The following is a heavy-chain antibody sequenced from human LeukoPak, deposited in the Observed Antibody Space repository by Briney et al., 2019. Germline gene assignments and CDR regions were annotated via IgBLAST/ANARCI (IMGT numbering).Heavy chain of an antibody. V-gene: IGHV3-53*01. CDR2: IYSGGST. CDR1: GFTVSSNY. D-gene: IGHD3-22*01. CDR3: ARDPDSSGYPYYYGMDV. J-gene: IGHJ6*02. Sequence: GGSLRLSCAASGFTVSSNYMSWVRQAPGKGLEWVSVIYSGGSTYYADSVKGRFTISRDNSKNTLYLQMNSLRAEDTAVYYCARDPDSSGYPYYYGMDVWGQGTTVTVSS.